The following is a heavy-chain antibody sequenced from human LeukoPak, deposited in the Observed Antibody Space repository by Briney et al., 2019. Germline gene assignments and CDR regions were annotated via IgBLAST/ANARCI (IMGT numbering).Heavy chain of an antibody. Sequence: SETLSLTCTVSGGSVTSYYWSWIRQPPGKGLEWIGYIYYTGRTTNYNPSLRSRVTISVDTSKNHFSLKLSSVTAADTAVYYCARHGNYYDSSGYNYYFDYWGQGTLGTVSS. J-gene: IGHJ4*02. CDR2: IYYTGRTT. V-gene: IGHV4-59*08. CDR1: GGSVTSYY. CDR3: ARHGNYYDSSGYNYYFDY. D-gene: IGHD3-22*01.